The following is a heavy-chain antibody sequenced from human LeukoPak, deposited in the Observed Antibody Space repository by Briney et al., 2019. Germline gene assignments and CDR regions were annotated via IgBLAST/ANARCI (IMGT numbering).Heavy chain of an antibody. J-gene: IGHJ4*02. D-gene: IGHD3-16*02. Sequence: SETLSLTCAVYGGSFSGYCWSWIRQPPGKGLEWIGEINHSGSTNYNPSLKSRVTISVDTSKNQFSLKLSSVTAADTAVYYCARHKAGDYVRGSYRRANHYFDYWGQGTLVTVSS. CDR1: GGSFSGYC. CDR3: ARHKAGDYVRGSYRRANHYFDY. V-gene: IGHV4-34*01. CDR2: INHSGST.